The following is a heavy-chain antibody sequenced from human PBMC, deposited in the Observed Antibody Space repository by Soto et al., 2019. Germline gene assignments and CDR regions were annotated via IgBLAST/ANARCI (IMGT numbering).Heavy chain of an antibody. J-gene: IGHJ5*02. CDR3: ARDPRCSSASCYRYHWFDP. Sequence: SQTLSLTCAISGDSVSSNSAAWNWIRQSPSRGLEWLGRTYYRSKWYNDYAVSVKSRITINPDTSKNQFSLQPNSVTPEDTAVYYCARDPRCSSASCYRYHWFDPWGQGTLVTVSS. CDR1: GDSVSSNSAA. CDR2: TYYRSKWYN. D-gene: IGHD2-2*01. V-gene: IGHV6-1*01.